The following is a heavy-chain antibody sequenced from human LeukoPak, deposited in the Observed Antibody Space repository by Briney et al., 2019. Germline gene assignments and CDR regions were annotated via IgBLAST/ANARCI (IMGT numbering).Heavy chain of an antibody. Sequence: GGSLRLSSAVSGLTFSTCAMSWVRQAPGRGLEWVSSISGNGATTYYADSVKGRFTISRDNSKKTAFLQMNSLRAEDTAIYYAVANMYNYMDVWGKGTTVTVSS. CDR3: VANMYNYMDV. D-gene: IGHD2-2*01. CDR1: GLTFSTCA. V-gene: IGHV3-23*01. CDR2: ISGNGATT. J-gene: IGHJ6*03.